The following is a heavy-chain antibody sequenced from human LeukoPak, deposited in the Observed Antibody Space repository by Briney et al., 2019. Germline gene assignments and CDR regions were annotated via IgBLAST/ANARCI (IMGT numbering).Heavy chain of an antibody. V-gene: IGHV1-69*04. Sequence: ASVKVSCKASGDTFASYAISWVRQAPGQGLEWMGRIIPILGIANYAQKFQGRVTITADKSTSTAYMELSSLRSEDTAVYYCARAAVRGTTYFDYWGQGTLVTVSS. D-gene: IGHD3-10*01. CDR1: GDTFASYA. CDR2: IIPILGIA. CDR3: ARAAVRGTTYFDY. J-gene: IGHJ4*02.